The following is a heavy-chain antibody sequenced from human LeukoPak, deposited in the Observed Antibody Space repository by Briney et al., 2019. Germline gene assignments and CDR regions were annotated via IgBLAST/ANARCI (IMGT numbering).Heavy chain of an antibody. Sequence: GGSLRLSCAASGFTFSSYSMNWVRQAPGKGLEWVSSISSSSSYIYYADSVKGRFTISRDNAKNSLYLQMNSLRAEDTAVYYCARGVVVVAATNAFDTWGQGTMVTVSS. J-gene: IGHJ3*02. V-gene: IGHV3-21*01. CDR1: GFTFSSYS. D-gene: IGHD2-15*01. CDR3: ARGVVVVAATNAFDT. CDR2: ISSSSSYI.